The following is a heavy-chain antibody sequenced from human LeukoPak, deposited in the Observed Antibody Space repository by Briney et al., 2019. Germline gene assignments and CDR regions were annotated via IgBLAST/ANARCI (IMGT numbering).Heavy chain of an antibody. Sequence: SETLSLTCTVSGGSISSSSYYWGWIRQPPGKGLEWIGSIYYSGSTYYNPSLKSRVTISVDTSKNQFSLKLSSVTAADTAVYYCARGSRREFWLALGDQTPYAFDIWGQGTMVTVSS. J-gene: IGHJ3*02. D-gene: IGHD3-16*01. V-gene: IGHV4-39*07. CDR3: ARGSRREFWLALGDQTPYAFDI. CDR2: IYYSGST. CDR1: GGSISSSSYY.